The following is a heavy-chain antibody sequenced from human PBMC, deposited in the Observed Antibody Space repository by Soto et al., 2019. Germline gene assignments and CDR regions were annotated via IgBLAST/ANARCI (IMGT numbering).Heavy chain of an antibody. D-gene: IGHD2-2*01. CDR2: IIPILGIA. V-gene: IGHV1-69*04. Sequence: SVKVSCKASGGTFSSYTISWVRQAPGQGLEWMGRIIPILGIANYAQKFQGRVTITADKSTSTAYMELSSLRSEDTAVYYCAREGYCSSTSCFYEPNWFDPWGQGTLVTVSS. CDR3: AREGYCSSTSCFYEPNWFDP. J-gene: IGHJ5*02. CDR1: GGTFSSYT.